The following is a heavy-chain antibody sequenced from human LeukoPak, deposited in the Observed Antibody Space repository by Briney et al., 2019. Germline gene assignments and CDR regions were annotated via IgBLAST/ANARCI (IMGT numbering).Heavy chain of an antibody. J-gene: IGHJ4*02. CDR3: ERHTTRGDGVF. CDR2: IYPGDSDT. Sequence: GESLKISCKTSGYRFTDYWIGWVRQMPGKGLEWMGIIYPGDSDTRYSPSFQGQVTISADKSITTAYLHWSSLKASDTAMYYCERHTTRGDGVFWGQGTLVTVSS. D-gene: IGHD5-12*01. V-gene: IGHV5-51*01. CDR1: GYRFTDYW.